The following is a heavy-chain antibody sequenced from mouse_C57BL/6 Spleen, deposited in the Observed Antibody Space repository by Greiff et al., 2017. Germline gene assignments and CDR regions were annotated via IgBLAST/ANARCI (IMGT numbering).Heavy chain of an antibody. D-gene: IGHD2-1*01. J-gene: IGHJ2*01. CDR2: ISSGGSYT. CDR1: GFTFSSYG. V-gene: IGHV5-6*01. Sequence: EVQLVESGGDLVKPGGSLKLSCAASGFTFSSYGMSWVRQTPDKRLEWVATISSGGSYTYYPDSVKGRFTISRDNAKNTLYLQMSSLKSEDTAMYYCARHVDGNSFDYWGQGTTLTVSS. CDR3: ARHVDGNSFDY.